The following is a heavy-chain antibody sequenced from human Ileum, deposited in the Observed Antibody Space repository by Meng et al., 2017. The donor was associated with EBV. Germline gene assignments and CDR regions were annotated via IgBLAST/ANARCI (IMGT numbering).Heavy chain of an antibody. CDR1: GGSISSSNW. V-gene: IGHV4-4*02. CDR2: IYHSGST. Sequence: APLLGSGPGRGNPSGTLSLTCAVPGGSISSSNWWSWVRQPPGKGLEWIGEIYHSGSTNYNPSLKSRVTISVDKSKNQFSLKLSSVTAADTAVYYCASFPPPGKQWLVTDYWGQGTLVTVSS. D-gene: IGHD6-19*01. CDR3: ASFPPPGKQWLVTDY. J-gene: IGHJ4*02.